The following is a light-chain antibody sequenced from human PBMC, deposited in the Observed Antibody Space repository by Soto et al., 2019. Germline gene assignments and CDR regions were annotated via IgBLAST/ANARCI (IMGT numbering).Light chain of an antibody. CDR3: QQYGSSP. Sequence: PGVRATLSCRASQSVSSSYLAWYQQKPGQAPRLLIYGASSRATGIPDRFSGSGSGTDFTLTISRLEPEDFAVYYCQQYGSSPFGQGTRLEIK. CDR2: GAS. J-gene: IGKJ5*01. V-gene: IGKV3-20*01. CDR1: QSVSSSY.